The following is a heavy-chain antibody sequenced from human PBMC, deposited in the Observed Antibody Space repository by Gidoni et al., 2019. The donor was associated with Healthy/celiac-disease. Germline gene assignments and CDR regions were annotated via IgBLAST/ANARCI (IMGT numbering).Heavy chain of an antibody. V-gene: IGHV3-30*18. CDR3: AKDLQGGSPDY. CDR1: GFTFSSYG. J-gene: IGHJ4*02. CDR2: ISYDGSNK. Sequence: QVQLVESGGGVVQPGRSLRLSCAASGFTFSSYGMHWVRKAPGKGLEWVAVISYDGSNKYYADSVKGRFTISRDNSKNTLYLQMNSLRAEDTAVYYCAKDLQGGSPDYWGQGTLVTVSS. D-gene: IGHD1-26*01.